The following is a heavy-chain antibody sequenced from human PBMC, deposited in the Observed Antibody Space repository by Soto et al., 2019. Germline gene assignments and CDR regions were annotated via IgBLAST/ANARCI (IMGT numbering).Heavy chain of an antibody. Sequence: PGGSLRLSCTASGFTFDDYAMHWVRQGPGKGPEWVSGITWNSGNIGYADSVKGRFTISRDNAKNSLYLQMNSLRAEDTAFYYCANDMRQYSSGRTYFDYWRLGTRFTVS. V-gene: IGHV3-9*01. CDR2: ITWNSGNI. D-gene: IGHD6-19*01. J-gene: IGHJ4*02. CDR3: ANDMRQYSSGRTYFDY. CDR1: GFTFDDYA.